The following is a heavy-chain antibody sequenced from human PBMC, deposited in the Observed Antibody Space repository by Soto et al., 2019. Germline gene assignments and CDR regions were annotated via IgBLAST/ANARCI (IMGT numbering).Heavy chain of an antibody. D-gene: IGHD2-15*01. CDR3: ARRGGYCSGGSCYTSAFDI. CDR2: IGTVGDT. Sequence: EVQLVESGGGLVQPGGSLRLSCAASGFTFSSYDMHWVRQATGKGLEWVSGIGTVGDTYYPGSVKGRFTISRENAKNSLYLQMNRLRAGDTAVYYCARRGGYCSGGSCYTSAFDIWGQGTMVTVSS. V-gene: IGHV3-13*04. J-gene: IGHJ3*02. CDR1: GFTFSSYD.